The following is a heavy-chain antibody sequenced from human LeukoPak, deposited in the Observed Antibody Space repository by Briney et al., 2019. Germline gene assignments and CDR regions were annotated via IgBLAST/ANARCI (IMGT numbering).Heavy chain of an antibody. CDR1: GFTFCSYE. Sequence: GGSLRLSCAASGFTFCSYEMNWVRQAPGKGLEWVSYISSSGSTIYYADSVKGRFTISRDNAKNSLYLQMNSLRAEDTAVYYCARDSVYYDSSGYYPSTFDYWGQGTLVTVSS. CDR3: ARDSVYYDSSGYYPSTFDY. J-gene: IGHJ4*02. V-gene: IGHV3-48*03. CDR2: ISSSGSTI. D-gene: IGHD3-22*01.